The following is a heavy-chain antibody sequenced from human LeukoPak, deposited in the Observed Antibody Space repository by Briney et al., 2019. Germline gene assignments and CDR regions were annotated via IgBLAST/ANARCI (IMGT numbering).Heavy chain of an antibody. CDR1: GYTFTSYA. CDR3: ARGADYGDYYFDY. J-gene: IGHJ4*02. Sequence: ASVKVSCTASGYTFTSYAMHWVRQAPGQRLEWMGWINAGNGNTKYSQKFQGRVTITRDTSASTAYMELSSLRSEDTAVYYCARGADYGDYYFDYWGQGTLVTVSS. V-gene: IGHV1-3*01. CDR2: INAGNGNT. D-gene: IGHD4-17*01.